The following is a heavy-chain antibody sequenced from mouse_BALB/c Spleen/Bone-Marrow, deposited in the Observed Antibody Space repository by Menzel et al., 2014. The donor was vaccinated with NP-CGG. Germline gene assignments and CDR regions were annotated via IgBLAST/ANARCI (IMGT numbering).Heavy chain of an antibody. CDR1: GFTFTDYY. CDR3: ARSLYPRAMDY. CDR2: IRNKANGYTT. J-gene: IGHJ4*01. Sequence: EVQVVESGGGLVQPGGSLILSCATSGFTFTDYYMSWVRQPPGKALEWLGFIRNKANGYTTEYSASVKGRFTISRDNSQSILCLQMNTLRAEDSATYYCARSLYPRAMDYWGQGASVTVSS. D-gene: IGHD2-1*01. V-gene: IGHV7-3*02.